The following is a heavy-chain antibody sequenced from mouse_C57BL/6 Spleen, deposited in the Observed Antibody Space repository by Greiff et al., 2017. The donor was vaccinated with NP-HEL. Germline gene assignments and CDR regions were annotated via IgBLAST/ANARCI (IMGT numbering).Heavy chain of an antibody. J-gene: IGHJ4*01. CDR3: ARNFLVAGAMDY. V-gene: IGHV5-16*01. CDR1: GFTFSDYY. CDR2: INYDGSST. D-gene: IGHD1-1*01. Sequence: EVKLVESEGGLVQPGSSMKLSCTASGFTFSDYYMAWVHQVPEKGLEWLANINYDGSSTYYLDSLKSRFIISRDNAKNILYLQMSSLKSEDTATYYCARNFLVAGAMDYWGQGTSVTVSS.